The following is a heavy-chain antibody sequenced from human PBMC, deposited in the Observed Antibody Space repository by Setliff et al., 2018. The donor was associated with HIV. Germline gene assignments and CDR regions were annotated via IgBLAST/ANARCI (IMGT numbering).Heavy chain of an antibody. CDR2: INHSGST. CDR3: AIPSYDILTGYHGYFDY. Sequence: SETLSLTCAVYGGSFSGYYWSWIRQPPGKGLEWIGEINHSGSTNYNPSLKSRVTISVDTSKNQFSLKLSSVTAADTAVYYCAIPSYDILTGYHGYFDYWGQGALVTVSS. V-gene: IGHV4-34*01. J-gene: IGHJ4*02. D-gene: IGHD3-9*01. CDR1: GGSFSGYY.